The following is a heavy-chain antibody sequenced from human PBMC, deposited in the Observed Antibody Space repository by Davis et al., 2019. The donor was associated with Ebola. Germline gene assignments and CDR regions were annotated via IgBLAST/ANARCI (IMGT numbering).Heavy chain of an antibody. Sequence: GGSLRLSCAASGFTFSTYAMGWVRQAPGKGLEWVSAISGSGGSTYYADSVKGRFTISRDNARNSLYLQMNSLRAEDTAMYYCARDAPMDVWGKGTTVTVSS. J-gene: IGHJ6*04. V-gene: IGHV3-23*01. CDR2: ISGSGGST. CDR3: ARDAPMDV. CDR1: GFTFSTYA.